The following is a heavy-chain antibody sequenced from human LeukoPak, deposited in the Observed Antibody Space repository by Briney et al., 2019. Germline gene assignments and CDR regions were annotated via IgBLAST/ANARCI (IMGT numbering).Heavy chain of an antibody. D-gene: IGHD6-19*01. Sequence: PGGSLRLSCAASGFNFFSYGMHWVRQAPGKGLEWVAVISYDGSNKYYADSVKGRFTISRDNSKNTLYLQMNSLRAEDTAVYYCAKARGAVAGYFDYWGQGTKVTVSS. CDR1: GFNFFSYG. CDR3: AKARGAVAGYFDY. CDR2: ISYDGSNK. V-gene: IGHV3-30*18. J-gene: IGHJ4*02.